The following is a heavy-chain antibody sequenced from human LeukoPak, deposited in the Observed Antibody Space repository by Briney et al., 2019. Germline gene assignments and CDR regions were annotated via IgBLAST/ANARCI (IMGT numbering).Heavy chain of an antibody. V-gene: IGHV3-23*01. CDR1: GFTFNIYA. D-gene: IGHD3-22*01. CDR2: ISGRGGST. J-gene: IGHJ4*02. Sequence: GGSLRLSCAASGFTFNIYAMSWVRQAPGKGLEWVSAISGRGGSTYYADSVKGRLIISRDNSKNTLFLQMNSLRAEDTAVYYCAKDAVYDDSSGYFDYWGQGTLVTVSS. CDR3: AKDAVYDDSSGYFDY.